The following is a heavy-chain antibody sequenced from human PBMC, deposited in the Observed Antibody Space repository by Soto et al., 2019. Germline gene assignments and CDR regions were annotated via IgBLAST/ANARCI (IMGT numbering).Heavy chain of an antibody. CDR1: GFTFSSYA. CDR2: ISGSGAHT. D-gene: IGHD1-26*01. CDR3: AIVSNSENYGDY. V-gene: IGHV3-23*01. J-gene: IGHJ4*02. Sequence: EVQLLESGGDLVQPGGSLRLSCAASGFTFSSYAMTWVRQVPGMGLDWVSSISGSGAHTYYTDSVKGRFTISRDNSKKTLYLQMNSLRAEDTAIYYCAIVSNSENYGDYWGRGTLVTVSS.